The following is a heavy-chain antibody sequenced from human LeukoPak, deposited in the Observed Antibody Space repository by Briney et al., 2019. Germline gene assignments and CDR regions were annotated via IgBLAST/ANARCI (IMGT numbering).Heavy chain of an antibody. D-gene: IGHD3-22*01. J-gene: IGHJ4*02. Sequence: PSETLSLTCAVYGGSFSGYYWSWIRQPPGKGLEWIGEINHSGSTNYNPSLKSRVTISVDTSKNQFSLKLSSVTAADTAVYYCARSPGPITMIVAYFDYWGQGTLVTVSS. CDR2: INHSGST. V-gene: IGHV4-34*01. CDR3: ARSPGPITMIVAYFDY. CDR1: GGSFSGYY.